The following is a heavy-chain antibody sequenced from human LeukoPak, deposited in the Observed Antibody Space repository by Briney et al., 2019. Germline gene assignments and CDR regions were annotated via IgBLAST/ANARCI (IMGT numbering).Heavy chain of an antibody. CDR1: GFTFSSYW. Sequence: PGGSLRLSCAASGFTFSSYWMSWVRQAPGKGLEWVANIKQDGSEKYYVDSVKGRFTISRDNAKNSLYLQMNSLRAEDTAVYYCASQNGDEYCGGDCQPYYFDYWGQGTLVTVSS. J-gene: IGHJ4*02. CDR2: IKQDGSEK. D-gene: IGHD2-21*02. V-gene: IGHV3-7*01. CDR3: ASQNGDEYCGGDCQPYYFDY.